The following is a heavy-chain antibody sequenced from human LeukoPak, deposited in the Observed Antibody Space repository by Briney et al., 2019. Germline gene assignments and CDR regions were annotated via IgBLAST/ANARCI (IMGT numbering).Heavy chain of an antibody. CDR2: ISSSSSYI. Sequence: PGGSLRLSCAASGFTFSSYSVNWVRQAPGKGLEWVSSISSSSSYIYYADSVKGRFTISRDNAKNSLYLQMNSLRAEATAVYYCARDSTRSGWYHFDYWGQGTLVTVSS. J-gene: IGHJ4*02. CDR1: GFTFSSYS. V-gene: IGHV3-21*01. D-gene: IGHD6-19*01. CDR3: ARDSTRSGWYHFDY.